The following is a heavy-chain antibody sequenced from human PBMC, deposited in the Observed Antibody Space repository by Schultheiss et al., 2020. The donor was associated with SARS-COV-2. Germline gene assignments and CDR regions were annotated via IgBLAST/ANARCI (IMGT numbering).Heavy chain of an antibody. Sequence: SETLSLTCTVSGGSFSSNDWWSWVRQPPGKGLEWIGEIYHTRSTNYNPSLKSRVTISVDTSKNQFSLKLSSVTAADTAVYYCARERWQYYDSSGNLNWFDPWGQGTLVTVSS. V-gene: IGHV4-4*02. CDR3: ARERWQYYDSSGNLNWFDP. D-gene: IGHD3-22*01. J-gene: IGHJ5*02. CDR1: GGSFSSNDW. CDR2: IYHTRST.